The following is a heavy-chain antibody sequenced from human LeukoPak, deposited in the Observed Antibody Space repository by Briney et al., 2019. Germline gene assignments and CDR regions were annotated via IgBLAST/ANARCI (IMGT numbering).Heavy chain of an antibody. D-gene: IGHD2-15*01. Sequence: GGSLRLSCAASGFTLSSYAMSWVRQAPGKGLEWVSAISDTGNTYHADSVKGRFTISRDSSKNTLFLQMNRLRPEDAAVYYCAKAPVTTCRGAFCYPFDYWGLGTLATVSS. CDR1: GFTLSSYA. CDR2: ISDTGNT. J-gene: IGHJ4*02. V-gene: IGHV3-23*01. CDR3: AKAPVTTCRGAFCYPFDY.